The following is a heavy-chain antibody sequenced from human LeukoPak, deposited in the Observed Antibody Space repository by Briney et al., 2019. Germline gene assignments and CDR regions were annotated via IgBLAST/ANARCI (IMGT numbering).Heavy chain of an antibody. CDR2: INHSGST. CDR3: ARGGWSVIRSQSGSYYYYYYMAV. V-gene: IGHV4-34*01. CDR1: GGSFSGYY. J-gene: IGHJ6*03. Sequence: SETLSLTCAVYGGSFSGYYWSWIRQPPGKGLEWIGEINHSGSTNYNPSLKSRVTISVDTSKNQFSLKLSSVTAADTAVYYCARGGWSVIRSQSGSYYYYYYMAVWGKGTTVTISS. D-gene: IGHD3-10*01.